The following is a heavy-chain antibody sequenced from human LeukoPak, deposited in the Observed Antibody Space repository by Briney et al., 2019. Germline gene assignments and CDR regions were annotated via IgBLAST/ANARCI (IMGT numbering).Heavy chain of an antibody. CDR3: AKDRRIHVYYFDY. D-gene: IGHD5-18*01. CDR1: GFTFSSYG. Sequence: PGGSLRLSCAASGFTFSSYGMHWVRQAPGKGLEWVAFIRYDGSNKYYADSVKGRFTISRDNSKNTLYLQMNSLRAEDTAVYYRAKDRRIHVYYFDYWGQGTLVTVSS. J-gene: IGHJ4*02. V-gene: IGHV3-30*02. CDR2: IRYDGSNK.